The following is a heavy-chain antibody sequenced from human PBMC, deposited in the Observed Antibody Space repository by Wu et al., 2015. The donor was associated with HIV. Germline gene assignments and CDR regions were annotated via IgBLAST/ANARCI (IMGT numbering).Heavy chain of an antibody. CDR2: IYPPDGST. V-gene: IGHV1-46*01. J-gene: IGHJ6*02. Sequence: QVQLVQSGAEVKKPGASVKISCKASGYTFTNYYIHWVRQAPGQRLEWMGLIYPPDGSTSYPQNFQGGVTMTRDTSTSTVYMELRSLRFDDTAVYYCVRDQQWPAEYYNYYGMDVWGQGTTVTVSS. CDR3: VRDQQWPAEYYNYYGMDV. D-gene: IGHD6-19*01. CDR1: GYTFTNYY.